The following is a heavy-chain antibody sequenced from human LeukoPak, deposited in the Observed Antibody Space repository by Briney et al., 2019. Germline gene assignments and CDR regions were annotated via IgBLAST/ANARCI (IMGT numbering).Heavy chain of an antibody. CDR2: IKSKTDGGTT. CDR1: GSTFSNAW. CDR3: TMRITMVRGVIQTFDY. J-gene: IGHJ4*02. V-gene: IGHV3-15*01. D-gene: IGHD3-10*01. Sequence: PGGSLRLSCAASGSTFSNAWMSWVRQAPGKGLEWVGRIKSKTDGGTTDYAAPVKGRFTISRDDSKNTLYLQMNSLKTEDTAVYYCTMRITMVRGVIQTFDYWGQGTLVTVSS.